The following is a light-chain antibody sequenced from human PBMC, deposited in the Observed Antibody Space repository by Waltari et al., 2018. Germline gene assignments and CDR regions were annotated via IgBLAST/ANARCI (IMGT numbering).Light chain of an antibody. CDR3: LQHYTYPPT. V-gene: IGKV1-17*03. CDR1: QDIGNN. J-gene: IGKJ5*01. CDR2: AVS. Sequence: DLQMTQSPSAMSASVGYRVAITRRASQDIGNNLAWFQQRPGTVPKRLIYAVSSLESGVPSRFSGSDSGTEFTLTINRLQPEDLASYFCLQHYTYPPTFGQGTRLEI.